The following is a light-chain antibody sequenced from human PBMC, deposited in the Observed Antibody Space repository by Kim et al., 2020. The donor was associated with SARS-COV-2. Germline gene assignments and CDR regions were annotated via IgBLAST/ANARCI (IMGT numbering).Light chain of an antibody. Sequence: PGERAPLSCRASQSVSSSYLAWYQQKPGQAPRLLIYGASSRATGIPDRFSGSGSGTDFTLTISRLEPEDFAVYYCQQYGSSPQRTFGQGTKVEIK. CDR1: QSVSSSY. CDR2: GAS. V-gene: IGKV3-20*01. CDR3: QQYGSSPQRT. J-gene: IGKJ1*01.